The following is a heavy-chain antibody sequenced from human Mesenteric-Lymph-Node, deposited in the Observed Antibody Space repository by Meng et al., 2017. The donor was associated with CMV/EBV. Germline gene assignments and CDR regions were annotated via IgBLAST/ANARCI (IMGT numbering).Heavy chain of an antibody. V-gene: IGHV1-69*01. D-gene: IGHD6-13*01. CDR1: FSCYA. J-gene: IGHJ2*01. CDR2: ILPIFGTA. CDR3: ARDGKGIAAAGTPHWYFDL. Sequence: FSCYAISWVRQAPRQGLEWMGGILPIFGTANYAQKFQGSVTITADESTSTAYMELSSMRSEDTAVYYCARDGKGIAAAGTPHWYFDLWGRGTLVTVSS.